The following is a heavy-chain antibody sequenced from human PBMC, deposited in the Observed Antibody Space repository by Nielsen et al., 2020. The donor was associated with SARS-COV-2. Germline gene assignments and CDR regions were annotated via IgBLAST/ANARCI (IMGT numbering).Heavy chain of an antibody. CDR1: GFTFSNYW. V-gene: IGHV3-74*01. D-gene: IGHD7-27*01. Sequence: GESLKISCAASGFTFSNYWMHWVRNAPGKGLVWVARVSMDGRGTNYADSVKGRFTISRDNAENTLHLDMSSLRVGDSAVYYCTRDGHHWDLDNWGQGALVTVSS. CDR2: VSMDGRGT. J-gene: IGHJ4*02. CDR3: TRDGHHWDLDN.